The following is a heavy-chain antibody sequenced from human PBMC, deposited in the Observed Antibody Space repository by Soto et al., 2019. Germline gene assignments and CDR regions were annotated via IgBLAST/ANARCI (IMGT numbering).Heavy chain of an antibody. CDR3: ARQEMVVTAIEGSLWYFDL. D-gene: IGHD2-21*02. CDR1: GYSFTSYW. V-gene: IGHV5-51*01. CDR2: IYPGDSDT. Sequence: EVQLVQSGAEVKKPGESLKISCKGSGYSFTSYWIGWVRQMPGKGLEWMGIIYPGDSDTRYSPSFQGQVTISADKSISTAYLQWSSLKASDTAMYYCARQEMVVTAIEGSLWYFDLWGRGTLVTVSS. J-gene: IGHJ2*01.